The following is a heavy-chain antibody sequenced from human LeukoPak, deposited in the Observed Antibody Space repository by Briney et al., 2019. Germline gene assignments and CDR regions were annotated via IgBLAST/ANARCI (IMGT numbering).Heavy chain of an antibody. J-gene: IGHJ4*02. D-gene: IGHD2-21*01. V-gene: IGHV3-48*01. CDR3: VREEVVISYYFNY. CDR1: GFTFSSDS. CDR2: ISSSSGTI. Sequence: GGSLRLSCAASGFTFSSDSLNWVRQAPGKGLEWISYISSSSGTIYYADSVKGRFTISRDNAKRSLYLQMSSLRAEDTAVYYCVREEVVISYYFNYWGQGTLVTVSS.